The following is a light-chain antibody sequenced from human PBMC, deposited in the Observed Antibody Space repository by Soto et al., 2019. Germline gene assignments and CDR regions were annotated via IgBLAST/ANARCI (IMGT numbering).Light chain of an antibody. V-gene: IGKV1-9*01. CDR3: QQLNSYPRT. Sequence: IQLTQSPSSLSASVGDRVTITCRASQGIGSFLAWYQQEPGKAPKLLIYAASTLQIGVPSRFSGSGSGTDFTLTISSLQPEDFATYYCQQLNSYPRTFGPGTKVDIK. J-gene: IGKJ3*01. CDR1: QGIGSF. CDR2: AAS.